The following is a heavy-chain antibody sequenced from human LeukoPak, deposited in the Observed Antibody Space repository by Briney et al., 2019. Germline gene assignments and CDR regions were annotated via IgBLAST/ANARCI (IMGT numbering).Heavy chain of an antibody. Sequence: ASVKVSCKASGYTFTTYGISWLRQAPGQGLEWMGWISPYNGNTDYAQKVQGRVSMTTDTSTSTAYMELRRLRSDDAAVYYCEKSVGIWFGELFSLGPYYFDYWGQGTLVTVSS. V-gene: IGHV1-18*01. CDR1: GYTFTTYG. D-gene: IGHD3-10*01. CDR2: ISPYNGNT. J-gene: IGHJ4*02. CDR3: EKSVGIWFGELFSLGPYYFDY.